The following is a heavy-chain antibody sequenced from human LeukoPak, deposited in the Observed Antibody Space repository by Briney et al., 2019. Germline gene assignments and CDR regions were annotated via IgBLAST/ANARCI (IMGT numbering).Heavy chain of an antibody. CDR1: GYTFTSYD. J-gene: IGHJ4*02. CDR2: MNPNSGNT. V-gene: IGHV1-8*01. Sequence: ASAKVSCKASGYTFTSYDINWVRQATGQGLEWMGWMNPNSGNTGYAQKFQGRVTMTRNTSISTAYMELSSLRSEDTAVYYCARGRRQWLAALFDYWGQGTLVTVSS. D-gene: IGHD6-19*01. CDR3: ARGRRQWLAALFDY.